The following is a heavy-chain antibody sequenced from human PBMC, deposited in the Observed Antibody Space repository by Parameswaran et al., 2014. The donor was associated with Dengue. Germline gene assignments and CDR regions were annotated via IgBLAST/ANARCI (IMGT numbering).Heavy chain of an antibody. Sequence: PGASVKVSCKASGYTFTSYGISWVRQAPGQGLEWMGWISAYNGNTNYAQKLQGRVTMTTDTSTSTAYMELRSLRSDDTAVYYCARGPYSSSWYEPSYYGMDVWGQGTTVTVSS. J-gene: IGHJ6*02. D-gene: IGHD6-13*01. CDR2: ISAYNGNT. CDR3: ARGPYSSSWYEPSYYGMDV. V-gene: IGHV1-18*01. CDR1: GYTFTSYG.